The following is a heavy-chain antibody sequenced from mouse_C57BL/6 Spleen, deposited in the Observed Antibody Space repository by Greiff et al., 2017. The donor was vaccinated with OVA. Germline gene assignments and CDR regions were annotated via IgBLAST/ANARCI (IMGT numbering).Heavy chain of an antibody. CDR1: GYTFTSYW. CDR3: ARLGGFPY. V-gene: IGHV1-61*01. J-gene: IGHJ2*01. D-gene: IGHD4-1*01. Sequence: QVQLQPGAELVRPGSSVKLSCKASGYTFTSYWMDWVKQRPGQGLEWIGNIYPSDSETHYNQKFKDKATLTVDKSSSTAYMQLSSLTSEDSAVYYCARLGGFPYWGQGTTLTVSS. CDR2: IYPSDSET.